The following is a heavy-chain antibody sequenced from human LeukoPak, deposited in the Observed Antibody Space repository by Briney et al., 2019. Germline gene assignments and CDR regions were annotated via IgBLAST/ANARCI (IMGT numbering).Heavy chain of an antibody. CDR2: ISSSSSYI. D-gene: IGHD3-22*01. Sequence: PGGSLRLSCAASGFTFSNYSMNWVRQAPGKRLEWVSSISSSSSYIYYADSVKGRFTISRDNAKNSLYLQMNSLRAEDTAVYYCARDVPYYYESSGYYSLGFDIWGQGTMVTVSS. CDR3: ARDVPYYYESSGYYSLGFDI. J-gene: IGHJ3*02. V-gene: IGHV3-21*01. CDR1: GFTFSNYS.